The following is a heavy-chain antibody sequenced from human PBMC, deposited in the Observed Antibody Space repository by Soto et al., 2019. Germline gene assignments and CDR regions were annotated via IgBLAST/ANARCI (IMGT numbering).Heavy chain of an antibody. CDR1: GYSFISHY. J-gene: IGHJ4*02. Sequence: QVQLVQSGAEVTRPGASVKVSCKASGYSFISHYIHWVRQAPGQGLEWMGFINPSGGSATLAQKFQGRVTMTRDTSTSTVYLERTILRSADAAVYYCARDYLRSKLSLSYFDFWGQGTLVTVSS. CDR3: ARDYLRSKLSLSYFDF. D-gene: IGHD3-10*01. CDR2: INPSGGSA. V-gene: IGHV1-46*01.